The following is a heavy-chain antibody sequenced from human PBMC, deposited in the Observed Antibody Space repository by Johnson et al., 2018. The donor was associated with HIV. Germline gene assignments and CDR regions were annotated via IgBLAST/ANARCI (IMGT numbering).Heavy chain of an antibody. V-gene: IGHV3-NL1*01. J-gene: IGHJ3*02. Sequence: QVQLVESGGGLVQPGRSLRLSCAASGFTFDDYAMHWVRQAPGKGLEWVSVIYSGGSTYYADSVKGRFTISRDNSKNTLYLQMNSLRTEDTAVYYCARDYRYGGNSAFDIWGEGTMVTVSS. CDR2: IYSGGST. D-gene: IGHD4-23*01. CDR3: ARDYRYGGNSAFDI. CDR1: GFTFDDYA.